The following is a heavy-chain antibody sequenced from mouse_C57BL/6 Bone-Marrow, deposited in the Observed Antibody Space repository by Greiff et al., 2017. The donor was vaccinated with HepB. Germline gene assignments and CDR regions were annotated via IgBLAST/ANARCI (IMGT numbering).Heavy chain of an antibody. J-gene: IGHJ1*03. Sequence: EVKLVESGGDLVKPGGSLKLSCAASGFTFSSYGMSWVRQTPDKRLEWVATISSGGSTYYPDTVKGRFTISRDNAKNTLYLQMSRLKSEDTAMYYCARGRGNWYFDVWGTGTTVTDSS. CDR2: ISSGGST. V-gene: IGHV5-6*02. CDR3: ARGRGNWYFDV. CDR1: GFTFSSYG.